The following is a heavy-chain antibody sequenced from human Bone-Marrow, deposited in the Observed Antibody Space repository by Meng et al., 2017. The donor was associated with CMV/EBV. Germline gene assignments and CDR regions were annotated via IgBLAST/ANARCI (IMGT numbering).Heavy chain of an antibody. D-gene: IGHD1-1*01. Sequence: QGQLQQSGLGLVRPSQPPALTFNVTAVAISSHYWVWIRQTPGKGLEWFASIHYTGRADSSPTLHSRATVTVDTSDSQLPLKLSSVTTADTAMYYCAERGGGYWGQGILVTVSS. CDR2: IHYTGRA. CDR1: AVAISSHY. J-gene: IGHJ4*02. V-gene: IGHV4-59*11. CDR3: AERGGGY.